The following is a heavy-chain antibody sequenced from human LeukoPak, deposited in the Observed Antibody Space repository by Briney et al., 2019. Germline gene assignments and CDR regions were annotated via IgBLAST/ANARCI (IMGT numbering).Heavy chain of an antibody. CDR3: ASHTIAVAGHDAFDI. CDR1: GYSFTSYW. CDR2: IYPGDSDT. D-gene: IGHD6-19*01. V-gene: IGHV5-51*01. Sequence: GESLKISCKGSGYSFTSYWIGWVRQMPGKGPEWMGIIYPGDSDTRYSPSFQGQVTISADKSISTAYLQWSSLKASDTAMYYCASHTIAVAGHDAFDIWGQGTMVTVSS. J-gene: IGHJ3*02.